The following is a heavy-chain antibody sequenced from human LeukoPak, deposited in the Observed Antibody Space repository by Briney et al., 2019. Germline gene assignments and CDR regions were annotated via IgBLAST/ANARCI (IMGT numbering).Heavy chain of an antibody. D-gene: IGHD3-16*01. V-gene: IGHV5-51*01. Sequence: GESLKISCQGSGYRFSTSWIAWVRQAPGKGLEWVGSIYIGDSDPRYSPSFQGHVTMSAGKSVNTASLQWNRLQGSDTGIYYCAKVKSFGYWFFDLWGRGTLVAVSS. CDR3: AKVKSFGYWFFDL. CDR2: IYIGDSDP. CDR1: GYRFSTSW. J-gene: IGHJ2*01.